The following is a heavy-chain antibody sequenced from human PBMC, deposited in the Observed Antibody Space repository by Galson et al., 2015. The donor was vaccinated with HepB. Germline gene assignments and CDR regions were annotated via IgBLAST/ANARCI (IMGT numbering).Heavy chain of an antibody. J-gene: IGHJ4*02. CDR2: ISSSSSSI. Sequence: SLRLSCAASGFTFSSYSMNWVRQAPGKGLEWVSSISSSSSSIYYADSVKGRFTISRDNAKNSLHLQMNSLRAEDTAVYYCARGGSYSSLDYLGQGTLVTVS. CDR3: ARGGSYSSLDY. V-gene: IGHV3-21*01. D-gene: IGHD6-13*01. CDR1: GFTFSSYS.